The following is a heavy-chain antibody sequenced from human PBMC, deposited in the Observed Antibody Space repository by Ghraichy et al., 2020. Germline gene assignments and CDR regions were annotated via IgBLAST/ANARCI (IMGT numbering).Heavy chain of an antibody. J-gene: IGHJ4*02. Sequence: LNISCSVSGGSMSSSFWGWIRQPPGKGLEWIGYVYFNGSTKYSPSLKSRVTISVDTSKNQFSLKLSSVTAADMAVYFCSRYRSGWYGVFDYWGQGALVTVSS. CDR1: GGSMSSSF. D-gene: IGHD6-19*01. CDR3: SRYRSGWYGVFDY. V-gene: IGHV4-59*01. CDR2: VYFNGST.